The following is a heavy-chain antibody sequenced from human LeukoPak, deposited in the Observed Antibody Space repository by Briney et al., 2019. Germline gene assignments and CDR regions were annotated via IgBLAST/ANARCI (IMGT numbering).Heavy chain of an antibody. CDR2: INHSGST. Sequence: SETLSLTCAVYGGSFSGYYWSWIRQPPGKGLEWIGEINHSGSTNYNPSLKSRVTISVDTSKNQFSLKLSSVTAADTAVYYCAREDEDIVVVDWGQGTLVTVSS. J-gene: IGHJ4*02. D-gene: IGHD2-2*01. CDR3: AREDEDIVVVD. CDR1: GGSFSGYY. V-gene: IGHV4-34*01.